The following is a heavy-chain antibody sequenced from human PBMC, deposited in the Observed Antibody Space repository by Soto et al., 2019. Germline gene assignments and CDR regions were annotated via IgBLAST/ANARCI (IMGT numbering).Heavy chain of an antibody. D-gene: IGHD5-12*01. V-gene: IGHV3-74*01. CDR1: GFTFSTYW. CDR2: LSGDGSSS. J-gene: IGHJ4*02. CDR3: TRGASGYGNFDY. Sequence: EVQLAESGGGLVQPGGSLRLSCAASGFTFSTYWMHWVRQTPGKGLVWVSRLSGDGSSSSYAESVTGRFTISRDTAKSTLYLHMTSLRPEDTAVYFCTRGASGYGNFDYWGPGTPVTVS.